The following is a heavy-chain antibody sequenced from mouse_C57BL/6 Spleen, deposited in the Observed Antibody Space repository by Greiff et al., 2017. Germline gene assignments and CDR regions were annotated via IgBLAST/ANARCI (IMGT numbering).Heavy chain of an antibody. V-gene: IGHV3-6*01. J-gene: IGHJ2*01. D-gene: IGHD1-3*01. CDR1: GYSITSGYY. CDR2: ISYDGSN. Sequence: EVQVVESGPGLVKPSQSLSLTCSVTGYSITSGYYWNWIRKFPGNKLEWMGYISYDGSNNYNPSLKNRISITRDTSKNQFFLKLNSVTTEDTATYYCARDISNYFDYWGQGTTLTVSS. CDR3: ARDISNYFDY.